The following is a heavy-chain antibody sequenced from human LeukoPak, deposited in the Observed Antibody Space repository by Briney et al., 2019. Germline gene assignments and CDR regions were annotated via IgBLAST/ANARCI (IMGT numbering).Heavy chain of an antibody. D-gene: IGHD6-19*01. J-gene: IGHJ4*02. CDR2: ISGSST. V-gene: IGHV3-23*01. CDR1: GFTFSSYA. CDR3: AKEEWLGKMNYFDH. Sequence: GGSLRLSCAASGFTFSSYAMSWVRQAPGKGLEWASSISGSSTYYADSVKGRFTISKDTSKNTLYLQMNSLRAEDTAVYYCAKEEWLGKMNYFDHWGQGTLVTVSS.